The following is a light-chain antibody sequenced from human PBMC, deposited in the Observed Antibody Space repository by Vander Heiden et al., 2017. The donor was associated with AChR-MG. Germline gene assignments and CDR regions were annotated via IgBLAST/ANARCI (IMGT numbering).Light chain of an antibody. Sequence: IVLTQSPGPLSLPPGERAPTSCRASQSVSSTYLAWYQQKPGQAPRLLIYGVSSRATGIPDRCSGSGSVTDFTLTMSRLEPEDFAVYYCEQAGETFGPGTKVDIK. CDR3: EQAGET. V-gene: IGKV3-20*01. J-gene: IGKJ3*01. CDR2: GVS. CDR1: QSVSSTY.